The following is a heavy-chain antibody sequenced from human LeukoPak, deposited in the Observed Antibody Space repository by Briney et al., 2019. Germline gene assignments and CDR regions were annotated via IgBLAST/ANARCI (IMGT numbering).Heavy chain of an antibody. V-gene: IGHV3-11*01. CDR1: GFTFSDYY. CDR2: ISSSGSTI. Sequence: KPGGSLRLSCAASGFTFSDYYMSWIRQAPGKGLEWVSYISSSGSTIYYADSVKGRFTISRDNAKNSLYLQMNSLRAEDTAVYYCARDQWELLRYNWFDPWGQGTLVTVSS. CDR3: ARDQWELLRYNWFDP. D-gene: IGHD1-26*01. J-gene: IGHJ5*02.